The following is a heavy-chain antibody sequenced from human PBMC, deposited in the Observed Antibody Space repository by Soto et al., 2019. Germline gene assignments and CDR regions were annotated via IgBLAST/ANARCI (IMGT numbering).Heavy chain of an antibody. D-gene: IGHD3-3*01. CDR1: GGSISSYY. CDR3: AREKYYDFWSGPGNNYGMDV. V-gene: IGHV4-59*01. J-gene: IGHJ6*02. CDR2: IYYSGST. Sequence: SETLSLTCTVSGGSISSYYWSWIRQPPGKGLEWIGYIYYSGSTNYNPSLKSRVTISVDTSKNQFSLKLSSVTAADTAVYYCAREKYYDFWSGPGNNYGMDVWGQGTTVTVSS.